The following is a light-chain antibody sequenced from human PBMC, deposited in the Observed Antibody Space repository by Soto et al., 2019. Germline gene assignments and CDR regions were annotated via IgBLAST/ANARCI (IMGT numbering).Light chain of an antibody. J-gene: IGLJ2*01. CDR1: SGHIRYA. CDR3: QTWGTGVLV. CDR2: VNSDGSH. Sequence: QLVLTQSPSASASLGASVKLTCTLTSGHIRYAIAWHQQQPQKGPRYLMKVNSDGSHNKGDGIPDRFSGSSSGAERYLTISSLQSEDEADYYCQTWGTGVLVFGGGTKVTVL. V-gene: IGLV4-69*01.